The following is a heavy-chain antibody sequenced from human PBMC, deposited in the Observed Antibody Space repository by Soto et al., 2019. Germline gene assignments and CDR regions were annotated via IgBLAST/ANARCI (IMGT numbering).Heavy chain of an antibody. CDR1: GFTFSSYA. CDR2: ISGSGGST. CDR3: AKDRGYSSSWYYFDY. J-gene: IGHJ4*02. D-gene: IGHD6-13*01. V-gene: IGHV3-23*01. Sequence: GGSLRLSCAASGFTFSSYAMSWVRQAPGKGLEWVSAISGSGGSTYYADSVKGRFTISRDNSKNTLYLQMNSLRAGDTAVYYCAKDRGYSSSWYYFDYWGQGTLVTVSS.